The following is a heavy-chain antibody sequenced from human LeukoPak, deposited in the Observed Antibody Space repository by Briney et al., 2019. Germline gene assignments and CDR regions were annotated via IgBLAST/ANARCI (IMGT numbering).Heavy chain of an antibody. CDR2: MNPNSGNT. Sequence: ASVKVSCKASGYTFTSYDINWVRQATGQGLEWMGWMNPNSGNTGYAQKFQGRVTMTRNTSISTAYMELSSLRSEDTAVYYCARGFDYYDSIGEDWFDPWGQGTLVTVSS. CDR3: ARGFDYYDSIGEDWFDP. J-gene: IGHJ5*02. D-gene: IGHD3-22*01. V-gene: IGHV1-8*01. CDR1: GYTFTSYD.